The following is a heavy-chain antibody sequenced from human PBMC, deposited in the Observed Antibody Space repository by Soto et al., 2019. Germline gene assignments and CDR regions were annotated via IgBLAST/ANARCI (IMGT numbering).Heavy chain of an antibody. CDR2: IYHSGST. J-gene: IGHJ3*02. CDR3: ARNGVTMVRGVIYNDAFDI. Sequence: SETLSLTCTVSGGSISSGNYYWRWLRQPRGKCLEWIVYIYHSGSTYYNPSLRSRVTISVDTSNHQFPLKLRSVTAADTAVYYCARNGVTMVRGVIYNDAFDIWGQGAMVT. CDR1: GGSISSGNYY. V-gene: IGHV4-30-4*01. D-gene: IGHD3-10*01.